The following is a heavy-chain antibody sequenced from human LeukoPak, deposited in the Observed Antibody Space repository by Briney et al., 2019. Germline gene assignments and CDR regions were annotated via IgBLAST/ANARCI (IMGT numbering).Heavy chain of an antibody. Sequence: GESLKISCKGPGYSFISYWIGWVRQMPGKGLEWMGIAYPGDSDTRYSPSFQGQVTISADKSISTAYLQWSSLKASDTAMYYCARPRGEGCTNAVCFYFDYWGQGTLVTVSS. CDR3: ARPRGEGCTNAVCFYFDY. D-gene: IGHD2-8*01. CDR2: AYPGDSDT. J-gene: IGHJ4*02. V-gene: IGHV5-51*01. CDR1: GYSFISYW.